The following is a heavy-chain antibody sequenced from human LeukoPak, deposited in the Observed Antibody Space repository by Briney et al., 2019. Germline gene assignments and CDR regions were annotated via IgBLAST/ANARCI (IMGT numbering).Heavy chain of an antibody. D-gene: IGHD3-3*01. CDR1: GYTFTGYN. J-gene: IGHJ3*02. CDR2: INPSSGGT. Sequence: ASVKVSCKASGYTFTGYNMHWVRQAPGQGLERMGWINPSSGGTNYAQKFQGRVTMTRDTAISTAYMELSRLRSDDTAVYYCARLTYYDFWSGYNYAFDIWGQGTMVTVSS. V-gene: IGHV1-2*02. CDR3: ARLTYYDFWSGYNYAFDI.